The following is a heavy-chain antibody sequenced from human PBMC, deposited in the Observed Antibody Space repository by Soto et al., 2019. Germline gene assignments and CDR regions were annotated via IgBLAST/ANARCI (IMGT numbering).Heavy chain of an antibody. D-gene: IGHD2-15*01. CDR2: IVPTVDTS. CDR3: VRVVAIPGSPDN. Sequence: QVQLVQSGAEVRQPASSVKVSCKTSGATFSSYAITWVRQAPGQGLEWMGGIVPTVDTSTYAQKSQGRVTITADKFTNTVDMELSSLRSDDTAVYYCVRVVAIPGSPDNWGQGTLVTVSS. J-gene: IGHJ4*02. CDR1: GATFSSYA. V-gene: IGHV1-69*14.